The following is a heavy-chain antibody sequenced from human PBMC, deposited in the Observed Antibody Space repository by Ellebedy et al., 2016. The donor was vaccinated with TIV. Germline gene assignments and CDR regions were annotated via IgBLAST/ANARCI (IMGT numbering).Heavy chain of an antibody. CDR1: GFTFSSYG. J-gene: IGHJ4*02. D-gene: IGHD3-22*01. Sequence: GGSLRLSXAASGFTFSSYGMNWVRQAPGKGLEWVSSISSSSSYIYYADSVKGRFTISRDNAKSSLYLQMSSLRAEDTAVYYCARGRYDSSGYYQDYWGQGTLVTVSS. CDR3: ARGRYDSSGYYQDY. CDR2: ISSSSSYI. V-gene: IGHV3-21*01.